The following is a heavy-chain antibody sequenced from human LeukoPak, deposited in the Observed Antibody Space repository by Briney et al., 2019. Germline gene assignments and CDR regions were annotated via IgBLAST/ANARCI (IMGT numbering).Heavy chain of an antibody. CDR3: ARDYYLDY. CDR2: ISSGGSTI. CDR1: GFTFSSYE. Sequence: GGSLRLSCAASGFTFSSYEMNWVRQAPGKGLEWLSYISSGGSTIYYADSVKGLFTISRDNAKNSLFLQMNSLRAEDTAVYYCARDYYLDYWGQGTLVTVSS. V-gene: IGHV3-48*03. J-gene: IGHJ4*02.